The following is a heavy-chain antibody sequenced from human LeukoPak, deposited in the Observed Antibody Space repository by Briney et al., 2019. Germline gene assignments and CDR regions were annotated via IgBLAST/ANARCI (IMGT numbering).Heavy chain of an antibody. D-gene: IGHD3-22*01. J-gene: IGHJ2*01. V-gene: IGHV3-23*01. CDR3: AKSRDDSSGYYPEYFDL. CDR1: GFTFSSYA. Sequence: PGGSLRLSCAASGFTFSSYAMSWDRQAPGKGLEWVSAVSGSGGSTYYADSVKGRFTISRDNSKNTLYLQMNSLRAEDTAVYYCAKSRDDSSGYYPEYFDLWGRGTLVTVSS. CDR2: VSGSGGST.